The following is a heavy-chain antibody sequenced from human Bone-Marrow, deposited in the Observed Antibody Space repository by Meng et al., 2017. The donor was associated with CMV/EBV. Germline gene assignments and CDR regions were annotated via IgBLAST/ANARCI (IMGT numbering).Heavy chain of an antibody. CDR1: INTFTNSF. D-gene: IGHD4-17*01. J-gene: IGHJ4*02. CDR2: INPSGDSS. Sequence: ASVKVSCKASINTFTNSFFHWVRQAPGQGLEWMARINPSGDSSTYAQKFQGRVTMTRDTSTTKVYLDLTSLTTDDTAVYYCARDRPGEDKWDWGQGTLVTVSS. CDR3: ARDRPGEDKWD. V-gene: IGHV1-46*01.